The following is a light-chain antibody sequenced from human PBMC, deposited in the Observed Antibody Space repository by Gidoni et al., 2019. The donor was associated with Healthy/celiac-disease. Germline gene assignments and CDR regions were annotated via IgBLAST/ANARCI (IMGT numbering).Light chain of an antibody. CDR3: ERRSNGPGT. CDR2: DAS. V-gene: IGKV3-11*01. Sequence: EFVFTQSPATLSLSPGERDTLSCRASQRVSSYLAWYQQKSGQPPRLLIYDASNRATGIPARYSGSGSGTDFTLTISGLGPEELAVYYCERRSNGPGTFGPGTKVDIK. CDR1: QRVSSY. J-gene: IGKJ3*01.